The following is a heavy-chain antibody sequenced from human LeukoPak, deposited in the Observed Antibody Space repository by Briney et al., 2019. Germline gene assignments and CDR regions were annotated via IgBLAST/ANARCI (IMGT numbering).Heavy chain of an antibody. CDR2: ISAYNGNT. CDR3: ARGHVSRTYYYDSSGSPVGYFDY. D-gene: IGHD3-22*01. J-gene: IGHJ4*02. V-gene: IGHV1-18*01. Sequence: ASVKVSCKASGYTFTSYGISWVRQAPGQGLEWMGWISAYNGNTNYAQKLQGRVTMITDTSTSTAYMGLRSLRSDDTAVYYCARGHVSRTYYYDSSGSPVGYFDYWGQGTLVTVSS. CDR1: GYTFTSYG.